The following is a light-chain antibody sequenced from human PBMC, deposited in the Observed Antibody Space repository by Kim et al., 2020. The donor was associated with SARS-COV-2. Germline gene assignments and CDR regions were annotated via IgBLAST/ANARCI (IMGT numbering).Light chain of an antibody. Sequence: SYELTQPPSVSVAPGKTAGITCGGNNIGSKSVHWYQQKPGQAPVVVIFFDSDRPSGIPERFSGSNSGNTATLTISRVEAGDEADYYCQVWDSSSDHVLFGGGTQLTVL. CDR1: NIGSKS. CDR3: QVWDSSSDHVL. CDR2: FDS. J-gene: IGLJ2*01. V-gene: IGLV3-21*04.